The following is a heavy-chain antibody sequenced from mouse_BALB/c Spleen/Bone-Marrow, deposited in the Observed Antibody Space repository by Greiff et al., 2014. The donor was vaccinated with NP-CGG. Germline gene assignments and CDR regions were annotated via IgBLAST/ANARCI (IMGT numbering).Heavy chain of an antibody. Sequence: DVMLVESGGGLVQPGGSLKLSCAASGFTFSGYGMSWVRRTPDKGLELVATISGSGSSTYYPDSVKGRFTISRDNARNTLYLQMSSLKSEDTAMYYCARGRDWFDYWGQGTTLTVSS. V-gene: IGHV5-6-3*01. D-gene: IGHD3-3*01. CDR1: GFTFSGYG. J-gene: IGHJ2*01. CDR2: ISGSGSST. CDR3: ARGRDWFDY.